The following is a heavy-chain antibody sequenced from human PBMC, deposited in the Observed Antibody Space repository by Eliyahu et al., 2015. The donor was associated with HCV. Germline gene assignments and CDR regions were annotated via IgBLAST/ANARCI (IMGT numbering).Heavy chain of an antibody. J-gene: IGHJ4*02. CDR2: IYYSGST. Sequence: QLQLQESGPGLVKPSETLSLTCTVSGGSISSSSYYWGWXRXPPGKGLGWIGSIYYSGSTYYNPSLKSRVTISVDTSKNQFSLKLSSVTAADTAVYYCARHVVGYCSSTSCHGRRSGYDSIDYWGQGTLVTVSS. CDR3: ARHVVGYCSSTSCHGRRSGYDSIDY. CDR1: GGSISSSSYY. D-gene: IGHD2-2*01. V-gene: IGHV4-39*01.